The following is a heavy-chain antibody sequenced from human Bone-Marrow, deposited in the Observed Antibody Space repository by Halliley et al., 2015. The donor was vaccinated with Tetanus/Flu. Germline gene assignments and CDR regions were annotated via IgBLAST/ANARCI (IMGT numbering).Heavy chain of an antibody. J-gene: IGHJ5*02. CDR3: ARDLYVSIGDTWYYNWVDP. V-gene: IGHV3-66*01. D-gene: IGHD2-21*01. Sequence: GDTFYSDSVKGRFTISRDNSKNKVHLQMTGLKVDDTAMYYCARDLYVSIGDTWYYNWVDPWGQGTLVTVSS. CDR2: GDT.